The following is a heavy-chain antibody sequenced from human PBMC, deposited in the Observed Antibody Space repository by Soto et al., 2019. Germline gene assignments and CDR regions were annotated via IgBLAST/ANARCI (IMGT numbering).Heavy chain of an antibody. J-gene: IGHJ4*02. CDR1: GYSFSNYW. CDR2: IYPDDSDT. D-gene: IGHD5-18*01. CDR3: ARPGREGYTYAYGY. Sequence: PGESLKISCNGSGYSFSNYWIGWVRQMPGKGLEWMGSIYPDDSDTLYSPSFQGQVTISADESITTAYLQWTRLNDSDSAVSYCARPGREGYTYAYGYCGQGTLVTVSS. V-gene: IGHV5-51*01.